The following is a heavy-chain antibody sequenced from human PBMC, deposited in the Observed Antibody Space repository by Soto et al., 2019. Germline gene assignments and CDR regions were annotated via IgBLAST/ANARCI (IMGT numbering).Heavy chain of an antibody. Sequence: TSETLSLSYAVSGGSISSSNWWSWVRQPPGKGLEWIGEIYHSGSTNYNPSLKSRVTISVDKSKNQFSLKLSSVTAADTAVYYCARDGQGGYDDYWGQGTLVTVSS. CDR1: GGSISSSNW. CDR2: IYHSGST. J-gene: IGHJ4*02. CDR3: ARDGQGGYDDY. D-gene: IGHD5-12*01. V-gene: IGHV4-4*02.